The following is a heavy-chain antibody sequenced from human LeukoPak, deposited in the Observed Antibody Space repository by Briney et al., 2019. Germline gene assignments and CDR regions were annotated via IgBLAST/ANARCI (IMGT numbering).Heavy chain of an antibody. Sequence: GPPVKVSCKASGYTFTSYDINWVRQATGQGLEWMGWMNPNSGNTGYAQKFQGRVTMTRNTSISTAYMELSSLRSEDTAVYYCARGDHCSSTSCPNWFDPWGQGTLVTVSS. CDR1: GYTFTSYD. CDR3: ARGDHCSSTSCPNWFDP. D-gene: IGHD2-2*01. CDR2: MNPNSGNT. J-gene: IGHJ5*02. V-gene: IGHV1-8*01.